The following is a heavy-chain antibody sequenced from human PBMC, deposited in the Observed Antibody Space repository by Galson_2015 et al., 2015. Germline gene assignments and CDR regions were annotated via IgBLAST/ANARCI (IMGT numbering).Heavy chain of an antibody. J-gene: IGHJ4*02. CDR1: GFTLSSYA. V-gene: IGHV3-30-3*01. Sequence: SLRLSCAASGFTLSSYAMHWVRQAPGKGLEWVAIISSDGSDKYYAGSVKGRFTISRDNSKNTLYLQVNSLSAEDTAVYYCARRPAGYGLDYWGQGTLVTVSS. CDR2: ISSDGSDK. CDR3: ARRPAGYGLDY. D-gene: IGHD2-2*01.